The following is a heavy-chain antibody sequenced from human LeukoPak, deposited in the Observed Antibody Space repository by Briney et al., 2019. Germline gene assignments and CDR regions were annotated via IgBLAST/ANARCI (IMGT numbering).Heavy chain of an antibody. J-gene: IGHJ4*02. CDR3: ARGPFGITGTRGSFDY. V-gene: IGHV4-61*02. CDR2: ISASGTT. CDR1: GPSISSGSYY. Sequence: PSETLSLTCTVSGPSISSGSYYWTWIRQPAGKGLEWVGRISASGTTDYNPSLKSRVTISVGTSKNQFSLKLSSVTAADTAVYYCARGPFGITGTRGSFDYWGQGTLVTVSS. D-gene: IGHD1-20*01.